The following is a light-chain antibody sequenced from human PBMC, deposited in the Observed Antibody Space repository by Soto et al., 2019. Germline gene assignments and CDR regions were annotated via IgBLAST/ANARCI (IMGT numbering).Light chain of an antibody. CDR2: DAS. J-gene: IGKJ4*01. CDR3: QQYDNLPLT. CDR1: QDISNY. Sequence: DFQMTQSPSSLSASVGDRVTITCQASQDISNYLNWYQQKPGKAPELLIYDASNLETGVPSRFSGSGSGTDFTFTISSLQPEDIATYYCQQYDNLPLTFGGGTKVEIK. V-gene: IGKV1-33*01.